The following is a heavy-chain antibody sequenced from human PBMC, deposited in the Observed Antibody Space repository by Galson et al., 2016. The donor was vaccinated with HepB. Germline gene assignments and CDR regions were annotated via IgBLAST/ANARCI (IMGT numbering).Heavy chain of an antibody. D-gene: IGHD3-10*01. CDR3: AKDGTGSGSYYQWGNWFDP. J-gene: IGHJ5*02. Sequence: SLRLSCAASGFAFSTYALHWVRQAPGKGLEWVSIISGSGGSVSYADSVKGRFTISRDNSRNTLYLQMNSLRAEDTGVYYCAKDGTGSGSYYQWGNWFDPWGQGTLVTVSS. CDR1: GFAFSTYA. V-gene: IGHV3-23*01. CDR2: ISGSGGSV.